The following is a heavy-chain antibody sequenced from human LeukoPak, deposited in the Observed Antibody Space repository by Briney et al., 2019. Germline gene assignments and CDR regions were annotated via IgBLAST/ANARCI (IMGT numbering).Heavy chain of an antibody. CDR2: INQDGSEN. CDR1: GFTSSNYW. CDR3: ARDRGFLSFDY. J-gene: IGHJ4*02. Sequence: GGSLRLSCAASGFTSSNYWISWVRQAPGKGLEWVANINQDGSENNFVDSVRGRFTISRDNAKNSLYLQMNSLRAEDTAVYYCARDRGFLSFDYWGQGTQVTVSS. V-gene: IGHV3-7*01. D-gene: IGHD2/OR15-2a*01.